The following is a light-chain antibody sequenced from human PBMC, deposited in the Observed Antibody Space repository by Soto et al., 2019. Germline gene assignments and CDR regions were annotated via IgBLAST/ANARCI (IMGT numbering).Light chain of an antibody. J-gene: IGLJ3*02. V-gene: IGLV6-57*04. Sequence: NFMLTQPLSVSDSPGKTVTISCTRSGGSIASHYMRWFQQRPGSAPTTVIYEDDQRPSGVPDRFSGSIDSSSNSASLTISGLKTEDEADYYCQSYDSTNVVFGGGTKLTVL. CDR2: EDD. CDR1: GGSIASHY. CDR3: QSYDSTNVV.